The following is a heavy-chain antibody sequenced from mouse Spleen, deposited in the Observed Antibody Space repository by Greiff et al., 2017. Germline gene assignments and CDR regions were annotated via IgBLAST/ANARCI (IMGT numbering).Heavy chain of an antibody. J-gene: IGHJ4*01. Sequence: VQLQQPGAELVRPGASVKLSCKASGYTFTSYWINWVKQRPGQGLEWIGNIYPSDSYTNYNQKFKDKATLTVDKSSSTAYMQLSSPTSEDSAVYYCTRSAPGAMDYWGQGTSVTVSS. CDR1: GYTFTSYW. CDR2: IYPSDSYT. V-gene: IGHV1-69*02. CDR3: TRSAPGAMDY.